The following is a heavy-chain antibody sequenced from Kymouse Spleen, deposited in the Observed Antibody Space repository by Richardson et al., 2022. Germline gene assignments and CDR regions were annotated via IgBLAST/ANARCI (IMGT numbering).Heavy chain of an antibody. V-gene: IGHV3-64*02. CDR3: ARDPPQYRQLDLLLLLRYGR. Sequence: EVQLVESGEGLVQPGGSLRLSCAASGFTFSSYAMHWVRQAPGKGLEYVSAISSNGGSTYYADSVKGRFTISRDNSKNTLYLQMGSLRAEDMAVYYCARDPPQYRQLDLLLLLRYGRLGPRDHGHRLL. J-gene: IGHJ6*02. CDR2: ISSNGGST. CDR1: GFTFSSYA. D-gene: IGHD6-6*01.